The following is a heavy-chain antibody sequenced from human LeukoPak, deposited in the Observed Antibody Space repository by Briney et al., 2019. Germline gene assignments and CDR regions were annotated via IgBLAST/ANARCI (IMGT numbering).Heavy chain of an antibody. CDR3: AREEGGLDV. V-gene: IGHV7-4-1*02. CDR1: GYDFSIYT. J-gene: IGHJ6*02. Sequence: ASVKVSCKASGYDFSIYTLNWVRQVPGQGPEWMGWMNTNTGKATDAQDFRGRFVFSFDSSVSTAYLEITSLKAADTAVYYCAREEGGLDVWGQGTTVIVSS. CDR2: MNTNTGKA.